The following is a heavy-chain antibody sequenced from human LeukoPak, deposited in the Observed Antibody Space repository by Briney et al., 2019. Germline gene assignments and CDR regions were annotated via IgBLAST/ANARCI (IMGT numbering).Heavy chain of an antibody. J-gene: IGHJ5*02. Sequence: GGSLRLSCAASGFTFSTYEINWARQAPGKGLEWVGRIKSRAHGGTTDYATPVKGRFTISRDDSKNTLYMQMNSLSIEDTGFYFCAKEDGWLDPWGQGTLVTVSS. CDR2: IKSRAHGGTT. CDR3: AKEDGWLDP. V-gene: IGHV3-15*01. CDR1: GFTFSTYE.